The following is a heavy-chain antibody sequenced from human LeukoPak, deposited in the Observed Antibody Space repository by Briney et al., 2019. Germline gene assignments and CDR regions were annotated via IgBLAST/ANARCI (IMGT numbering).Heavy chain of an antibody. CDR3: ARVQDGSSWFEYFQY. CDR1: GFTFSTYT. D-gene: IGHD6-13*01. V-gene: IGHV3-21*01. J-gene: IGHJ1*01. Sequence: GGSLRLSCAASGFTFSTYTMNWVRQAPGKGLELVSSISSSSTYIYYADSVKGRFTISRDNAKNSLFLQMNSLRAEDTAVYYCARVQDGSSWFEYFQYWGQGTLVTVSS. CDR2: ISSSSTYI.